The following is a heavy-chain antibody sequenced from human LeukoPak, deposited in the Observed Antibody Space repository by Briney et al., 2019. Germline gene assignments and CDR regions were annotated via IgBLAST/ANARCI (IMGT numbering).Heavy chain of an antibody. CDR1: GFTFNDYY. V-gene: IGHV3-11*04. CDR3: AREWAGGDSSAYPPFDY. Sequence: GGSLRLSCAASGFTFNDYYMNWIRQAPGKGLEWVSYISRSGTPIYYADSVKGRFTISRDNARNSLHLQMNSLRAKDTAVYYCAREWAGGDSSAYPPFDYWGQGTLVTVSS. D-gene: IGHD3-22*01. CDR2: ISRSGTPI. J-gene: IGHJ4*02.